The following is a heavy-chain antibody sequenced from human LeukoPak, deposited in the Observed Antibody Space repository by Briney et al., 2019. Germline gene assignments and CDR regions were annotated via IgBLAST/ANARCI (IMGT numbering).Heavy chain of an antibody. CDR2: ISSSTSYI. J-gene: IGHJ3*02. Sequence: PGGSLRLSCAASGFTFSSYAMSWVRQAPGKGLEWVSSISSSTSYISYADSVKGLFTISRDNAKNSLYLQMNSLRAEDTAVYYCARGRTSGWYAQDAFDIWGQGAMVTVSS. D-gene: IGHD6-19*01. CDR3: ARGRTSGWYAQDAFDI. V-gene: IGHV3-21*01. CDR1: GFTFSSYA.